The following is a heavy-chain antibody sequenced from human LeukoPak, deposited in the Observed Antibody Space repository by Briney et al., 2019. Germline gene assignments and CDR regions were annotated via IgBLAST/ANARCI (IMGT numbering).Heavy chain of an antibody. J-gene: IGHJ4*02. D-gene: IGHD1-26*01. CDR3: ARDGTFYSGSYSYYFDY. Sequence: ASVKVSCKASGYTFTSYYMHWVRQAPGQGLEWMGWISVYNDNTKYAQKLQGRLTMTTDTSTGTAYMELRNLRSDDTAIYYCARDGTFYSGSYSYYFDYWGQGTLVTVSS. V-gene: IGHV1-18*04. CDR1: GYTFTSYY. CDR2: ISVYNDNT.